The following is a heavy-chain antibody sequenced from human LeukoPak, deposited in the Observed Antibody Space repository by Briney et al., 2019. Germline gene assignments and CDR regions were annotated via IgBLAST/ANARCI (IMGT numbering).Heavy chain of an antibody. D-gene: IGHD3-10*01. CDR3: ATDPRGYYYMDV. CDR1: GYTLTELS. V-gene: IGHV1-24*01. J-gene: IGHJ6*03. CDR2: FDPEDGET. Sequence: ASVKVSCKVSGYTLTELSMHWVRQAPGKGLEWMGGFDPEDGETIYAQKFQGRVTMTEDTSTDTAYMELSSLRSEDTAVYYCATDPRGYYYMDVWGKGTTVTVSS.